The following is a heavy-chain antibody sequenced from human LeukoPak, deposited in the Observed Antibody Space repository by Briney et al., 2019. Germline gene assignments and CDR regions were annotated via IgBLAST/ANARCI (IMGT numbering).Heavy chain of an antibody. CDR3: AKDLSMVRGVPS. D-gene: IGHD3-10*01. CDR1: GFTFDDYA. CDR2: ISWNSGSI. Sequence: GGSLRLSCAASGFTFDDYAMHWVRQAPGKGLEWVSGISWNSGSIGYADSVKGRFTISRDNAKNSLYLQMNSLRAEDTALYYCAKDLSMVRGVPSWGQGTLVTVSS. V-gene: IGHV3-9*01. J-gene: IGHJ5*02.